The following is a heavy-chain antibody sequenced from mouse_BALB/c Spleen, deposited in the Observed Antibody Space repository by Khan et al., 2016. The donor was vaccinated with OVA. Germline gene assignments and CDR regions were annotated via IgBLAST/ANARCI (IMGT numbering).Heavy chain of an antibody. CDR3: TRHCYGAWFTY. V-gene: IGHV1S135*01. Sequence: EVQLQQSGPELMKPGASVKISCKASGYSFTNYYIHWVIQSLGKSLAWIGYLDPFSGGTTYNQKFKGKATMTVDKSSTTAYIHLSNLTYEDSAVYDCTRHCYGAWFTYGGQGTLVTVSA. CDR2: LDPFSGGT. D-gene: IGHD1-2*01. CDR1: GYSFTNYY. J-gene: IGHJ3*01.